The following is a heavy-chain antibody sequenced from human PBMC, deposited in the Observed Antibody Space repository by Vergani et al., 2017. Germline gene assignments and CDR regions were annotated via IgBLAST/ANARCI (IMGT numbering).Heavy chain of an antibody. J-gene: IGHJ2*01. D-gene: IGHD2-21*01. V-gene: IGHV4-38-2*01. CDR3: ARSQGDYWYFDL. CDR2: IHNRGKT. CDR1: GYSIGSGFY. Sequence: QVRLEESGPGLVKPSETLSLTCSVSGYSIGSGFYWAWIRQSPGEGLQWLTSIHNRGKTYHNPSLKSRVSVSLDTSKNRFSLNLTPVTATDTAVYYCARSQGDYWYFDLWGPGSLVTVSS.